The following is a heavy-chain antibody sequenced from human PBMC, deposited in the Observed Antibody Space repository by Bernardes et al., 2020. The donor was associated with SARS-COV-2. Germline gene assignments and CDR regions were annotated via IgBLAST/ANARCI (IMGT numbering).Heavy chain of an antibody. D-gene: IGHD6-19*01. Sequence: SETLSLTCTVSGGSINSSFYHWGWIRQPPGTGLEWIGSFYYTGTTYYKPSLKSRVIIYGDTSKNQFSLKLRSVTAADTAVYYCARQISGFYPWDFDFWGLGTLVTVSS. CDR2: FYYTGTT. CDR3: ARQISGFYPWDFDF. J-gene: IGHJ4*01. CDR1: GGSINSSFYH. V-gene: IGHV4-39*01.